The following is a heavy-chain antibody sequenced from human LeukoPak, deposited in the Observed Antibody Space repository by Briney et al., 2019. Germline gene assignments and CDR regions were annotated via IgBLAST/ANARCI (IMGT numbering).Heavy chain of an antibody. V-gene: IGHV4-59*12. CDR3: ARGRTTWIQLWPTSGDFDY. D-gene: IGHD5-18*01. J-gene: IGHJ4*02. Sequence: PSETLSLTCTVSGGSISSYYWSWIRQPPGKGLEWIGYIYYSGSTNYNPSLKSRVTISVDTSKNQFSLKLSSVTAADTAVYYCARGRTTWIQLWPTSGDFDYWGQGTLVTVSS. CDR1: GGSISSYY. CDR2: IYYSGST.